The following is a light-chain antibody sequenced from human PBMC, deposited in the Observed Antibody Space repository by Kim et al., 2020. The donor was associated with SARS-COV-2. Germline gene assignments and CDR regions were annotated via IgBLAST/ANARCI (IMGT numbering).Light chain of an antibody. CDR2: AAA. V-gene: IGKV1-17*01. CDR1: QAIRND. J-gene: IGKJ2*01. Sequence: DIQMTQSPSSLSASVGDRVTITCRASQAIRNDLSWFQHKKGKAPKRLISAAATLQGGVPSRFSGSGSGTEFTLTISSLQPEDFATYYCLQYNSYPQTFGQGTKLEIK. CDR3: LQYNSYPQT.